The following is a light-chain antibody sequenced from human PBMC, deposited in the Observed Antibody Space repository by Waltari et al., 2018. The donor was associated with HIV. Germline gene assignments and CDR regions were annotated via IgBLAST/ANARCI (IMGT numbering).Light chain of an antibody. Sequence: QSALTQPASVSGSPGQSITISCTGTSSDAGSYNLVSWYQQHPGKAPKLMIFEGSKLPSRVSNRFSGSKSGNTASLTISGLQAEDEADYYCCSYAGSSSVIFGGGTKLTVL. CDR1: SSDAGSYNL. CDR3: CSYAGSSSVI. V-gene: IGLV2-23*01. CDR2: EGS. J-gene: IGLJ2*01.